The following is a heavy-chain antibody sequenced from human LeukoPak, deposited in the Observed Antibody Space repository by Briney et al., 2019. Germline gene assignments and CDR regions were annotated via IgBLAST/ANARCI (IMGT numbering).Heavy chain of an antibody. Sequence: GGSLRLSCAACGFILSIYSRHWARQAPGKGLEWISYISSSSGTIYYADSVKGRFTISRDNAKNSLYLQMSSLRAEDTAVYYCERRGEETSSYSSDYWGQGTLVTVSS. J-gene: IGHJ4*02. CDR3: ERRGEETSSYSSDY. D-gene: IGHD2-15*01. V-gene: IGHV3-48*01. CDR2: ISSSSGTI. CDR1: GFILSIYS.